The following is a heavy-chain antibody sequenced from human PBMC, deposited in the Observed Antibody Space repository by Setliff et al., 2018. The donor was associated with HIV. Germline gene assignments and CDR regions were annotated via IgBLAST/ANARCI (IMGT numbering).Heavy chain of an antibody. D-gene: IGHD3-10*01. V-gene: IGHV1-8*02. J-gene: IGHJ3*02. CDR3: TRIRAMVRGVTSYDAFDI. CDR2: MNPNSGNS. Sequence: GASVKVSCKASGYTFTSYAMHWVRQAPGQRLEWMGWMNPNSGNSGFAQKFQGRVTMTRNSSISTAYMELSSLRFDDTAVYYCTRIRAMVRGVTSYDAFDIWGQGTKVTVSS. CDR1: GYTFTSYA.